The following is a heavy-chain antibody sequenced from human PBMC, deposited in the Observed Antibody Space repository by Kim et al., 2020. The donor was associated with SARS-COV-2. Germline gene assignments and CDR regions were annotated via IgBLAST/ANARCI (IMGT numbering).Heavy chain of an antibody. J-gene: IGHJ3*01. V-gene: IGHV4-59*08. CDR2: IYYSGST. CDR1: DDSLRNYY. Sequence: SETLSLTCSVSDDSLRNYYWSWILQPPGKGLEWIGYIYYSGSTDYNPSLKSRVTISVDRSKSQFSLKLNSVTAADTAVYYCASRLRYFDWSNPEAFDCWG. D-gene: IGHD3-9*01. CDR3: ASRLRYFDWSNPEAFDC.